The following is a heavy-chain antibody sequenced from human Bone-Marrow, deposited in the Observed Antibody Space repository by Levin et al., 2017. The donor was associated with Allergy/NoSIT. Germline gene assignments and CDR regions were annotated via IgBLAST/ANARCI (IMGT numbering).Heavy chain of an antibody. CDR3: AKDIIAVPATLGSYFDH. Sequence: GGSLRLSCAASGFTFSNYAMNWVRQAPGKGLEWVSVISGSGGITYDADFVEGRFTISRDNAKNTVYLQMKSLRADDTAVYFCAKDIIAVPATLGSYFDHWGHGTLVTVSS. V-gene: IGHV3-23*01. CDR2: ISGSGGIT. D-gene: IGHD2-2*01. J-gene: IGHJ4*01. CDR1: GFTFSNYA.